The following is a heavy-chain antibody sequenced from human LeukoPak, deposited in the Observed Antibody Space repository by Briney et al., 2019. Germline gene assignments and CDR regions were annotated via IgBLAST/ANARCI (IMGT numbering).Heavy chain of an antibody. V-gene: IGHV3-21*01. D-gene: IGHD6-19*01. Sequence: GGSLRLSCAASGFTFSPYTMNWVRQAPGKGLEWVSSISSSSTYKYYADSVKGRFTISRDNAKNSLYLQMNSLRAEDTAVYYCAKVGGSGWYIDYWGQGTLDTVSS. CDR3: AKVGGSGWYIDY. CDR2: ISSSSTYK. CDR1: GFTFSPYT. J-gene: IGHJ4*02.